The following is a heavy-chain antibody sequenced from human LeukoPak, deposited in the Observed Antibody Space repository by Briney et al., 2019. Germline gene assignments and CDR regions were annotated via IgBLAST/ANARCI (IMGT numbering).Heavy chain of an antibody. V-gene: IGHV4-59*01. J-gene: IGHJ4*02. D-gene: IGHD6-6*01. CDR3: ARFGQRVAARPEFDY. CDR2: IYYSGST. Sequence: SETLSLTCTVSGGSISSYYWSWIRQPPGKGLEWIGYIYYSGSTNYNPSLKSRVTISVGTSKNQFSLKLSSVTAADTAVYYCARFGQRVAARPEFDYWGQGTLVTVSS. CDR1: GGSISSYY.